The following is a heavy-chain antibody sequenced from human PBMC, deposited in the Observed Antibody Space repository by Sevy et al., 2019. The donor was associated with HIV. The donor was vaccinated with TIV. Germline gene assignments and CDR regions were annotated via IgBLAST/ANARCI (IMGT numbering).Heavy chain of an antibody. CDR2: ISYDGSNK. J-gene: IGHJ6*02. V-gene: IGHV3-30-3*01. D-gene: IGHD1-7*01. CDR1: GFTFSSYA. Sequence: GGSLRLSCAASGFTFSSYAMHWVRQAPGKGLEWVAVISYDGSNKYYADSVKGRFTISRDNSKNTLYLQMNSLRAEDTAVYYCARGGSGSRQWNSGLPDYYYYGMDVWGQGTTVTVSS. CDR3: ARGGSGSRQWNSGLPDYYYYGMDV.